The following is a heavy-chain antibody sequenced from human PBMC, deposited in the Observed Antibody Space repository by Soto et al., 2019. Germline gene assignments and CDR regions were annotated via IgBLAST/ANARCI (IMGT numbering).Heavy chain of an antibody. CDR2: IYSSGDT. V-gene: IGHV4-39*01. CDR1: CGSITSRYYY. CDR3: ARPPEDY. Sequence: SETLSLTCTVSCGSITSRYYYWGWIRQPPGKGLEWIGNIYSSGDTSYNPSLKSRVTISVDTSKNQFSLKLTSVTAADTAVYYCARPPEDYWGQGTLVTVSS. J-gene: IGHJ4*02.